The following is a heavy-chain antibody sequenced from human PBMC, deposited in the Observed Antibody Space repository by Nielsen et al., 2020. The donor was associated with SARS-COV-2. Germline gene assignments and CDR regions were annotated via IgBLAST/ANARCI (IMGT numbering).Heavy chain of an antibody. CDR2: IYYSGST. J-gene: IGHJ6*02. D-gene: IGHD3-3*01. CDR1: GGSISSGDYY. CDR3: ARDRLRITIFGVARYGMDV. V-gene: IGHV4-30-4*01. Sequence: SETLSLTCTVSGGSISSGDYYWSWIRQPPGKGLEWIGYIYYSGSTYYNPSLKSRVTISVDTSKNQFSLKLSSVTAADTALYYCARDRLRITIFGVARYGMDVWGQGTTVTVSS.